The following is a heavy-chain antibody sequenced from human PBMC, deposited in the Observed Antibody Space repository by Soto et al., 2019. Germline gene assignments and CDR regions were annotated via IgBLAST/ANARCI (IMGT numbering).Heavy chain of an antibody. CDR2: ISSSSSTI. CDR3: ARTQLRFLEWFDY. CDR1: GFTFSSYS. D-gene: IGHD3-3*01. J-gene: IGHJ4*02. Sequence: EVQLVESGGGLVQPGGSLRLSCAASGFTFSSYSMNWVRQAPGKGLEWVSYISSSSSTIYYADSVKGRFTISRDNAKNSLYLQMNSLRDEDTAGYYCARTQLRFLEWFDYWGQGTLVTVSS. V-gene: IGHV3-48*02.